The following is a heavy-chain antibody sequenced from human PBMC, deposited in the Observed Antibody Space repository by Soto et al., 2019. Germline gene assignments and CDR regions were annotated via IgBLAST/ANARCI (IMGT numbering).Heavy chain of an antibody. CDR3: ARMYYYDSSGYDNPTFAFDI. Sequence: GGSLRLSCAASGFTFSDYYMSWIRQAPGKGLEWVSYISSSSSYTNYADSVKGRFTISRDNAKNSLYLQMNSLRAEDTAVYYCARMYYYDSSGYDNPTFAFDIWGQGTMVT. CDR2: ISSSSSYT. J-gene: IGHJ3*02. CDR1: GFTFSDYY. D-gene: IGHD3-22*01. V-gene: IGHV3-11*06.